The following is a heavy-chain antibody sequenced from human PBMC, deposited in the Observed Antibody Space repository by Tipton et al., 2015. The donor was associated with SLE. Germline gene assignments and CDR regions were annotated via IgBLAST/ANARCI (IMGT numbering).Heavy chain of an antibody. Sequence: TLSLTCAVYGGSFSDHYWRWTWIRQPPGKGLEWIGEIDRRGNTKYNPSLKSRVTISVDTSKNQFSLKLSSVTAADTAVYYCARVYCGGDCYSDAWGQGTLVSVSS. CDR3: ARVYCGGDCYSDA. CDR2: IDRRGNT. V-gene: IGHV4-34*01. J-gene: IGHJ5*02. D-gene: IGHD2-21*01. CDR1: GGSFSDHY.